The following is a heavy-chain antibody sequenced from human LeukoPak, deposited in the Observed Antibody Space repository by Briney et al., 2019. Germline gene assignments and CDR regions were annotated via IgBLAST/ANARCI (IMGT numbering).Heavy chain of an antibody. CDR2: IKYDDSDT. CDR1: GFTFNDYG. J-gene: IGHJ4*02. D-gene: IGHD5-12*01. V-gene: IGHV3-74*01. CDR3: TTIRPDY. Sequence: PGGSLRFSCAASGFTFNDYGMNWVRQRPGKGPEWVSRIKYDDSDTHYADSVKGRFNIARDNAKNTLYLQMNSLSAEDTAVYYCTTIRPDYWGQGTLVTVSS.